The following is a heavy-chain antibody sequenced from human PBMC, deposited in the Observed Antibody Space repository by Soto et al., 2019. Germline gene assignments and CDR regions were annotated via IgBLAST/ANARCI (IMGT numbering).Heavy chain of an antibody. J-gene: IGHJ6*02. D-gene: IGHD3-3*01. CDR2: INPNSGGT. Sequence: ASVKVSCKASGYTFTGYYMHWVRQAPGQGLEWMGWINPNSGGTNYAQRFQGRVTMTRDTSISTAYMELSRLRSDDTAVYYCARDNYDFWSGYYGPDYYYYGMDVWGQGTTVTVSS. CDR1: GYTFTGYY. V-gene: IGHV1-2*02. CDR3: ARDNYDFWSGYYGPDYYYYGMDV.